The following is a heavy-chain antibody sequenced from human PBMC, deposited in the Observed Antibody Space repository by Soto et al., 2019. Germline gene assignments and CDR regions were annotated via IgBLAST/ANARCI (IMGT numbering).Heavy chain of an antibody. CDR2: ISGNGDHT. CDR3: AKRIKNSSGWYADY. CDR1: GFTFSNYA. J-gene: IGHJ4*02. Sequence: GGSLRLSCAASGFTFSNYAMSWVRQAPGKGLEWVSAISGNGDHTYYADSVKGRFTFSRDNSKNTLYPQMNSLRADDTAIYYCAKRIKNSSGWYADYWGQGTLVTVSS. D-gene: IGHD6-19*01. V-gene: IGHV3-23*01.